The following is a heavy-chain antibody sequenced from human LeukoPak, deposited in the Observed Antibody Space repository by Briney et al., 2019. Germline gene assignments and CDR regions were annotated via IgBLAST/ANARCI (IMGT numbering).Heavy chain of an antibody. V-gene: IGHV3-21*01. CDR3: VRLRRNSDTTGFYYYYDF. Sequence: GGSLRLSCAASGYTFSSYSINWVRQAPGKGLEWVSAISVRSNYIYYADSVRGRFRISRDDARDSLYLQMNSLRAEDTAVYYCVRLRRNSDTTGFYYYYDFWGQGTLVTVSS. CDR2: ISVRSNYI. J-gene: IGHJ4*02. CDR1: GYTFSSYS. D-gene: IGHD3-22*01.